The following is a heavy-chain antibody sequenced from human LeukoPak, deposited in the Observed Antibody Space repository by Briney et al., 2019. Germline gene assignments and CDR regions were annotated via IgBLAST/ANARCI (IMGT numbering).Heavy chain of an antibody. D-gene: IGHD5-24*01. CDR1: GYSFTSYW. CDR2: IYPGDSDT. J-gene: IGHJ3*02. Sequence: GESLKISCKGSGYSFTSYWIGGVRQLPGKGLEWMGIIYPGDSDTRYSPSFQGQVTISADKSISTAYLQWSSLKASDTAMYYCARQRWLQLGAFDIWGQGTMVTVSS. V-gene: IGHV5-51*01. CDR3: ARQRWLQLGAFDI.